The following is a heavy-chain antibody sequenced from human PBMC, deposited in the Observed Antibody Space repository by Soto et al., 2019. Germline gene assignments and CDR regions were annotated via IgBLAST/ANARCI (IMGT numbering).Heavy chain of an antibody. CDR2: IYYSGST. V-gene: IGHV4-30-4*01. CDR1: GGSISSGDYY. D-gene: IGHD3-3*01. J-gene: IGHJ6*02. Sequence: SETLSLTCTVSGGSISSGDYYWSWIRQPPGKGLEWIGYIYYSGSTYYNPSLKSRVTISVDTSKNQFSLKLSSVTAADAAVYYCARDNILGILYGGMDVWGQGTTVTVSS. CDR3: ARDNILGILYGGMDV.